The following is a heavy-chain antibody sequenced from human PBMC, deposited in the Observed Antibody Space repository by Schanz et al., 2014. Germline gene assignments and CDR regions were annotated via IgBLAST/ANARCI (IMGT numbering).Heavy chain of an antibody. J-gene: IGHJ6*02. V-gene: IGHV3-21*01. Sequence: AQLVESGGGLVQPGGSLRLSCLASGFTFSTTWMNWVRQAPGKGLEWVSSLSSSGLYTFYADLAGGRFTISRDDAKNSLLLEMNNLRTEDTAVYFCARDIKKQLVDSKDYYYGMDVWGQGTTVTVSS. CDR3: ARDIKKQLVDSKDYYYGMDV. CDR1: GFTFSTTW. CDR2: LSSSGLYT. D-gene: IGHD6-13*01.